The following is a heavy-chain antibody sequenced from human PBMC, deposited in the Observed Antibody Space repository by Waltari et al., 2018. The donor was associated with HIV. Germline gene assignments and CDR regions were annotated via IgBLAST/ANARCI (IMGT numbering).Heavy chain of an antibody. J-gene: IGHJ4*02. CDR2: LPFGGISFYDPSVKSGIGRT. Sequence: QLKLKESGPGLVKPSETLSLTCSVPGGSISNSDYSRGWIRQPPGKGLGWVGSLPFGGISFYDPSVKSGIGRTYYSPSFKSRVTISVDTSRNQFSLKFSSVTAADTAIFYCARGIVGATSRYFDSWGQGTVVAVSS. CDR3: ARGIVGATSRYFDS. D-gene: IGHD1-26*01. CDR1: GGSISNSDYS. V-gene: IGHV4-39*01.